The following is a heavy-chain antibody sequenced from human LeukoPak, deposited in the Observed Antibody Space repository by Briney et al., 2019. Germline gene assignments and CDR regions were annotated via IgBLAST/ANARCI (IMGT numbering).Heavy chain of an antibody. D-gene: IGHD6-19*01. Sequence: GGSLRLSCAASGFTFSSFGMHWVRQAPGKGLEWVAIVYYDGSNEYYADSVKGRFTISRDNSKNALYLQMDSLRVEDTAVYYCARAEAVAGPPDYWGQGTLVTVSS. J-gene: IGHJ4*02. CDR3: ARAEAVAGPPDY. CDR2: VYYDGSNE. V-gene: IGHV3-33*01. CDR1: GFTFSSFG.